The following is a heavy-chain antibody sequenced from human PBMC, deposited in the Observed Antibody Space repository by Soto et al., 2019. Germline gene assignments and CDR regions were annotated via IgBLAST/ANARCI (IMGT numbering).Heavy chain of an antibody. CDR1: GFTFSTYA. CDR2: LSGSGGTT. J-gene: IGHJ4*02. V-gene: IGHV3-23*01. Sequence: GGSLRLSCSTSGFTFSTYAMNWVRQAPGKGLEWVSALSGSGGTTYYADSVRGRFTISRDNSESTLFLQMSSLRAEDTALYYCAKQRAGYGSGSDTFYFDFWGQGTLVTVSS. CDR3: AKQRAGYGSGSDTFYFDF. D-gene: IGHD3-10*01.